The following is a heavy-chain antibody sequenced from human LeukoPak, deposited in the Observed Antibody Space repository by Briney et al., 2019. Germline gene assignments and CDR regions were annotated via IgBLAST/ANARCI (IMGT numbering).Heavy chain of an antibody. CDR2: ISSSATTI. CDR3: ARELVGATSYGMDV. V-gene: IGHV3-11*04. CDR1: GFTFSDYY. Sequence: PGGSLRLSCAASGFTFSDYYMSWIRQAPGKGLEWVSYISSSATTIYYADSVKGRFTISRDNSKNTLYLQVNSLRAEDTAVYYCARELVGATSYGMDVWGQGTTVTVSS. J-gene: IGHJ6*02. D-gene: IGHD1-26*01.